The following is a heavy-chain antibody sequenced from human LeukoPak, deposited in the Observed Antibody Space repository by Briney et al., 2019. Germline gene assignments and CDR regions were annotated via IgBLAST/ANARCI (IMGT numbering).Heavy chain of an antibody. Sequence: GGSLRLSCAASGFTFSSNAIHWVRQAPGKGLEWVAMILSDGNNDYYADSVKGRFTISRGNSKNTLYLQMNSLRPEDTAVYYCAKDFQGRWTIDYWGQGTLVTVSP. CDR2: ILSDGNND. J-gene: IGHJ4*02. CDR1: GFTFSSNA. V-gene: IGHV3-30*18. D-gene: IGHD3/OR15-3a*01. CDR3: AKDFQGRWTIDY.